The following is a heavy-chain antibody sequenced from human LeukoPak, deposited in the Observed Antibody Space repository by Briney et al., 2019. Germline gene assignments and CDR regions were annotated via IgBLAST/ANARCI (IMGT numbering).Heavy chain of an antibody. V-gene: IGHV1-46*01. CDR2: INPSGGST. CDR3: ARGALRYFDWSSRGLDF. CDR1: GYTFTSYY. Sequence: ASVKVSCKASGYTFTSYYMHWVRQAPGQGLEWMGIINPSGGSTSYAQKFQGRVTMTRDTSTSTVYMELSSLRSEDTGVYYCARGALRYFDWSSRGLDFWGQGTLVTVSS. J-gene: IGHJ4*02. D-gene: IGHD3-9*01.